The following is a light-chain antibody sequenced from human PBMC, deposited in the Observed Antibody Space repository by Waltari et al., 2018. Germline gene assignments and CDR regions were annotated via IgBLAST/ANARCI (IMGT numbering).Light chain of an antibody. CDR2: QDN. Sequence: SYELTQPPSVSVSPGQTASITCSGDKLGNKYACWYQQKPGQSPVLVIYQDNRRPSGLPGRFSGSNSGNTATLTISGTQAMDEADYFCQAWDSITVVFGGGTKLTVL. CDR3: QAWDSITVV. CDR1: KLGNKY. V-gene: IGLV3-1*01. J-gene: IGLJ2*01.